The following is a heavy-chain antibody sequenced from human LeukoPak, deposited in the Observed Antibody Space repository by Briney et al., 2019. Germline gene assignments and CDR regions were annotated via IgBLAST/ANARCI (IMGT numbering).Heavy chain of an antibody. J-gene: IGHJ2*01. V-gene: IGHV4-4*02. CDR2: IYHSGST. CDR3: ARKSPQETTVGPYWYLGL. CDR1: GGSISSSNW. Sequence: SETLSLTCAVSGGSISSSNWWSWVRQPPGKGLEWIGEIYHSGSTNYNPSLKSRVTISVDKSKNQFSLKLSSVTAADTAVYYCARKSPQETTVGPYWYLGLWGRGTLVTVSS. D-gene: IGHD4-23*01.